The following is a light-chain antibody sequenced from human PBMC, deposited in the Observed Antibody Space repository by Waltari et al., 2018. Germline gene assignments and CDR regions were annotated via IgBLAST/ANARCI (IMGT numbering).Light chain of an antibody. CDR2: GAS. CDR3: QQYNNWPLT. V-gene: IGKV3-20*01. J-gene: IGKJ4*01. Sequence: EIVLTQSPDTLSLSPGDRATLSCRASQSLSSSYLAWYQQKPGQAPRLLIYGASSRATGIPDRFSGSGSETDFTLTISRLEPEDFAVYYCQQYNNWPLTFGGGTKVEIK. CDR1: QSLSSSY.